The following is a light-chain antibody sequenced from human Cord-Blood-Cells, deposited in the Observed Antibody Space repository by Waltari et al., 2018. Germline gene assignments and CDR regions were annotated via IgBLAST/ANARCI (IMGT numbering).Light chain of an antibody. J-gene: IGLJ3*02. CDR3: SSYAGSNNLV. CDR2: EVS. Sequence: QPPSASGSPGQSVTISCTGTSSDVGGYNYVSWYQQHPGKAPKLMIYEVSKRPSGVPDRFSGSKSGNTASLTVSGLQAEDEADYYCSSYAGSNNLVFGGGTKLTVL. CDR1: SSDVGGYNY. V-gene: IGLV2-8*01.